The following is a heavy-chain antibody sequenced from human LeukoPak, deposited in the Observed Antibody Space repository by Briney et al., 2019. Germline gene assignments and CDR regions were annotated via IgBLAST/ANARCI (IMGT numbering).Heavy chain of an antibody. V-gene: IGHV3-11*01. J-gene: IGHJ2*01. CDR3: ARDRRHLRGYFDL. CDR2: ISSSGSTI. Sequence: GGSLRLSCAASGFTFSDYYMSWIRQAPGKGLEWVSYISSSGSTIYYADSVKGRFAISRDNAKNSLYLQMNSLRAEDTAVYYCARDRRHLRGYFDLWGRGTLVTVSS. CDR1: GFTFSDYY.